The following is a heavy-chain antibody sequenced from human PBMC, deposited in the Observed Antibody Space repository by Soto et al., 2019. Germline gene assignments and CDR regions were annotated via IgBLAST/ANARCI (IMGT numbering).Heavy chain of an antibody. CDR1: GGYIRSSTYY. J-gene: IGHJ4*02. D-gene: IGHD3-16*01. CDR2: IYYSGST. Sequence: SETQSLTSTVSGGYIRSSTYYWGWIRQPPGKGLEWIGSIYYSGSTYYNPSLKSRVTISVDTSKNQFSLKLSSVTAADPAVYYCARLPRGSYFDYGGQGTLVTVS. V-gene: IGHV4-39*01. CDR3: ARLPRGSYFDY.